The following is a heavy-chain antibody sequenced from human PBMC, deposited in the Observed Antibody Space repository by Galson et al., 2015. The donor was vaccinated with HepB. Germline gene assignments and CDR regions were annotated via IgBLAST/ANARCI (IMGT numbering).Heavy chain of an antibody. CDR3: ARSCSGGSCYFFDP. V-gene: IGHV3-74*01. CDR1: GFTFSTSW. Sequence: SLRLSCAASGFTFSTSWMHWVRQAPGKGLLWVSRINSDGSGTSYADSVKGRFTISRDNAKNTLYLQMNSLRAEDTAVYYCARSCSGGSCYFFDPWGQGTLVTVSS. D-gene: IGHD2-15*01. J-gene: IGHJ5*02. CDR2: INSDGSGT.